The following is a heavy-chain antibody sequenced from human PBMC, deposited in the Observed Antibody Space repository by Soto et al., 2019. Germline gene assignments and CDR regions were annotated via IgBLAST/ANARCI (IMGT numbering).Heavy chain of an antibody. CDR2: ISYDGSNK. Sequence: PGGSLRLSCAASGFTFSSYGMHWVRQAPGKGLEWVAVISYDGSNKYYADSVKGRFTISRDNSKNTLYLQMNSLRDEDTAVYYCARDPGAAAGQSDYWGQGT. CDR1: GFTFSSYG. V-gene: IGHV3-30*03. D-gene: IGHD6-13*01. CDR3: ARDPGAAAGQSDY. J-gene: IGHJ4*02.